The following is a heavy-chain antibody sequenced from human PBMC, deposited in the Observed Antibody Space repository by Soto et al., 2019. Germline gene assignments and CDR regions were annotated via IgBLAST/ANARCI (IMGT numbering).Heavy chain of an antibody. CDR1: GFIFSHYG. CDR3: AKDRYYYDSSLQY. Sequence: GGSLRLSCAASGFIFSHYGMHWVRQAPGKGLEWVAAILHDGTNKYYADSVKGRFTISRDNSKNTLYLQMNSLRAEDTTHYYCAKDRYYYDSSLQYWGQGALVTVSS. CDR2: ILHDGTNK. D-gene: IGHD3-22*01. J-gene: IGHJ4*02. V-gene: IGHV3-30*18.